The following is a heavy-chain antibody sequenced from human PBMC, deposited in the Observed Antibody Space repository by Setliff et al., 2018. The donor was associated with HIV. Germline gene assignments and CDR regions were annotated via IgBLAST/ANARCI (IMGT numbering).Heavy chain of an antibody. CDR1: AGSIRSSTYY. CDR2: IYYSGST. D-gene: IGHD3-10*01. Sequence: TLSLTCTVSAGSIRSSTYYWAWIRQPPGKGLEWIGTIYYSGSTYYNPSLKSRATISVDTSKNQFSLKLSSVTAADTAVYYCATGPYGSGSYTKFDYWGQGTLVTVSS. CDR3: ATGPYGSGSYTKFDY. V-gene: IGHV4-39*01. J-gene: IGHJ4*02.